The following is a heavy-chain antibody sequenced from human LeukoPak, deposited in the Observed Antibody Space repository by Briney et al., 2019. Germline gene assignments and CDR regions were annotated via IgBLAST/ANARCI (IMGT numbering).Heavy chain of an antibody. V-gene: IGHV4-61*01. CDR2: IFYSGST. D-gene: IGHD2-15*01. CDR3: ARDHLGYCSGGSCWPDAFDI. Sequence: SETLSLTCTVSGGSISTSSYYWGWIRQPPGKGLEWIGYIFYSGSTKYNPSLKSRVTISVDTSKNQFSLKLSSVTAADTAVYYCARDHLGYCSGGSCWPDAFDIWGQGTMVTVSS. J-gene: IGHJ3*02. CDR1: GGSISTSSYY.